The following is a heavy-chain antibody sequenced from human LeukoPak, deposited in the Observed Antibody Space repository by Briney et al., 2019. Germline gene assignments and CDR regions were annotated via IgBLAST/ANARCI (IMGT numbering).Heavy chain of an antibody. CDR1: GGTFSSYA. V-gene: IGHV1-69*13. CDR2: IIPIFGTA. CDR3: ARGLCSSTSCYWPDYYYYYMDV. J-gene: IGHJ6*03. Sequence: SVKVSCKASGGTFSSYAISWVRQAPGQGLEWMGGIIPIFGTANYAQKFQGRVTITADESTSTAYMALSSLRSEETAVYYCARGLCSSTSCYWPDYYYYYMDVWGKGTTVTVSS. D-gene: IGHD2-2*01.